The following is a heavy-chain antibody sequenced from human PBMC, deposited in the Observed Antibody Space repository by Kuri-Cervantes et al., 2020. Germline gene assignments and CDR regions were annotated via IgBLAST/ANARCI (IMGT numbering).Heavy chain of an antibody. CDR1: GITFSDYW. J-gene: IGHJ2*01. Sequence: GESLKISCAVSGITFSDYWMSWVRQAPGKGLEWVSSISSSSSYIYYADSVKGRFTISRDNAKNSLYLQMNSLRAEDTAVYYCARVFDLWGRGTLVTVSS. CDR3: ARVFDL. CDR2: ISSSSSYI. V-gene: IGHV3-21*01.